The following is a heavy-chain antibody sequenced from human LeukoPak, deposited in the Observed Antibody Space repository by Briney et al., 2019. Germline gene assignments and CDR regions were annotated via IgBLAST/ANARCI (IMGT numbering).Heavy chain of an antibody. CDR3: ARESAATSEGFSDY. CDR1: GYTFTCYY. Sequence: ASVKVSCKASGYTFTCYYMHWVRQAPGQGLEWMGWINPNSGGTNYAQKFQGRVTMTRDTSISTAYMELSRLRSDDTAVYYCARESAATSEGFSDYWGQGTLVTVSS. J-gene: IGHJ4*02. CDR2: INPNSGGT. D-gene: IGHD2-15*01. V-gene: IGHV1-2*02.